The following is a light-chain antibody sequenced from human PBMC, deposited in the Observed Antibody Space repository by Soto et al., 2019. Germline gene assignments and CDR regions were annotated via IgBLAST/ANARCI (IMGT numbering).Light chain of an antibody. CDR2: DVS. CDR1: SSDVGKYDY. CDR3: CSYAGTYTLV. V-gene: IGLV2-11*01. Sequence: QSALTQPRSVSGSPGQSVTISCTGTSSDVGKYDYVSWYQQHPDKAPKLMIYDVSNRPSGVPDRFSGSKSGNTASLTISGLQAEDEADYYCCSYAGTYTLVFGGGTEVTVL. J-gene: IGLJ2*01.